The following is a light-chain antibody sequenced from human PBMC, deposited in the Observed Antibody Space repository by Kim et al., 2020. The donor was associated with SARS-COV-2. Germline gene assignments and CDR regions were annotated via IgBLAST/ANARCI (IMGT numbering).Light chain of an antibody. CDR1: QDVSTF. Sequence: DIQMTQSPSSVSASVGDRVTITCRASQDVSTFLGWYQQKVGKAPKLLIYSASNLQSGIPSMFIGSGSGTNFSLTFSSLQPEHSATYFCQQVSSFPPTFGQGTKVDIK. CDR3: QQVSSFPPT. J-gene: IGKJ1*01. CDR2: SAS. V-gene: IGKV1D-12*01.